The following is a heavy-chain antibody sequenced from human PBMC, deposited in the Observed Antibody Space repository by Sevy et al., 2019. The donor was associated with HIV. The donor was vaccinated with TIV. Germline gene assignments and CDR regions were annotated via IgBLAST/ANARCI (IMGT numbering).Heavy chain of an antibody. V-gene: IGHV3-11*06. CDR3: ARDGRSSSRDLSWFDP. J-gene: IGHJ5*02. CDR2: ISSSSSYT. D-gene: IGHD6-13*01. Sequence: GGSLRLSCAASGFTFSDYYMSCIRQAPGKGLEWVSYISSSSSYTNYADSVKGRFTISRDNAKNSLYLQMNSLRAEDTAVYYCARDGRSSSRDLSWFDPWGQGTLVTVSS. CDR1: GFTFSDYY.